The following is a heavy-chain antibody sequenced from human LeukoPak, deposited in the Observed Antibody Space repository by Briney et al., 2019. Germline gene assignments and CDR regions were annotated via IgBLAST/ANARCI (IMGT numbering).Heavy chain of an antibody. CDR3: ARDRSNGLDY. V-gene: IGHV3-23*01. CDR2: ISGSGGST. Sequence: PGGSLRLSCAASGFTFSSYAMSWVRQAPGKGLEWVSAISGSGGSTYYADSAKGRFTISRDNSKNTLYLQMNSLRAEDTAVYYCARDRSNGLDYWGQGTLVTVSS. J-gene: IGHJ4*02. CDR1: GFTFSSYA.